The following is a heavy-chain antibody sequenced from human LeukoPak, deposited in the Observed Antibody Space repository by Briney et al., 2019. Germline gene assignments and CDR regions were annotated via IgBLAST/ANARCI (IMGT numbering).Heavy chain of an antibody. Sequence: GGSLRLSCAASGFTSSSYWMSWVRQAPGKGLEWVANIKQDGSEKYYVDSVKGRFTISRDNAKNSLYLQMNSLRAEDTAVYYCAREYGDYVFDYWGQGTLVTVSS. CDR3: AREYGDYVFDY. V-gene: IGHV3-7*01. CDR1: GFTSSSYW. J-gene: IGHJ4*02. CDR2: IKQDGSEK. D-gene: IGHD4-17*01.